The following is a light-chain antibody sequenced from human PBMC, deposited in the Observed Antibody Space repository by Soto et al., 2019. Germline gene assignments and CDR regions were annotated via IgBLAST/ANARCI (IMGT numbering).Light chain of an antibody. CDR3: CSYAGSSIFDYV. CDR1: SSDVGSYNL. J-gene: IGLJ1*01. Sequence: QSALTQPASVSGSPGQSITISCTGTSSDVGSYNLVSWYQQRPGKAPKLMIYEGSKRPSGVSNRFSGSKSGNTASLTISGLQAEDEADYYCCSYAGSSIFDYVFGTGTKLTVL. CDR2: EGS. V-gene: IGLV2-23*03.